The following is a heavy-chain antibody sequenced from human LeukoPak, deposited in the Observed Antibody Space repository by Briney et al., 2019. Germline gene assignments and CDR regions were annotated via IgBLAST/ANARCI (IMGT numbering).Heavy chain of an antibody. CDR3: ARGYPYCSGGSCFLDY. V-gene: IGHV5-51*01. Sequence: GESLKISCKGFGYSFTSYWIGWVGQMPGKGLDWMGITYPGDSDTRYSPSFQGQVTISADKSISTAYLQWSSLKASDTAMYYCARGYPYCSGGSCFLDYWGQGTLVTVSS. D-gene: IGHD2-15*01. CDR2: TYPGDSDT. J-gene: IGHJ4*02. CDR1: GYSFTSYW.